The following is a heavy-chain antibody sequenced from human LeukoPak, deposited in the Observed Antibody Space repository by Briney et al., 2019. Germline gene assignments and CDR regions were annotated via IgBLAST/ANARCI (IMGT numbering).Heavy chain of an antibody. D-gene: IGHD3-3*01. CDR2: ISSSGSTI. Sequence: PGGSLRLSCAASGFTFSDYYMSWIRQAPGKGLEWVSYISSSGSTIYYADSVKGRFTISRDNAKNSLYLQMNSLRAEDTAVYYCARDHAEVRFLEWLSYYYYMDVWGKGTTVTVSS. CDR3: ARDHAEVRFLEWLSYYYYMDV. V-gene: IGHV3-11*04. CDR1: GFTFSDYY. J-gene: IGHJ6*03.